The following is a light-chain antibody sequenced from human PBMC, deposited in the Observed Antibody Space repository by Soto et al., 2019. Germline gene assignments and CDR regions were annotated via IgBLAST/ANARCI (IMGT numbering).Light chain of an antibody. V-gene: IGKV3D-20*02. CDR3: QQRSNWPSVT. J-gene: IGKJ5*01. CDR2: GIS. CDR1: QSVNSNY. Sequence: EIVMTQSPATLSVSPGERATLSCRSSQSVNSNYLAWYQQKPGQAPRLLIYGISKRATDIPDRFSGSGSGTEFTLTISSLQPEDFATYYCQQRSNWPSVTFGQGTRLEIK.